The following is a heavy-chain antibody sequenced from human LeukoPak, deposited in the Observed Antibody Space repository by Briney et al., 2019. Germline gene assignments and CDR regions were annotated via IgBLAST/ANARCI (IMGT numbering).Heavy chain of an antibody. J-gene: IGHJ4*02. CDR2: IKQDGTEK. D-gene: IGHD3-16*02. CDR1: GFTFSSYD. CDR3: ARDGVTGYVWGSYRTTGAPGY. Sequence: GGSLRLSCAASGFTFSSYDMRWVRQAPGKGLEWVANIKQDGTEKYYVDSVKGRFTISRDNAKNSLYLQMNSLRAEDTAVYYCARDGVTGYVWGSYRTTGAPGYWGQGTLVTVSS. V-gene: IGHV3-7*01.